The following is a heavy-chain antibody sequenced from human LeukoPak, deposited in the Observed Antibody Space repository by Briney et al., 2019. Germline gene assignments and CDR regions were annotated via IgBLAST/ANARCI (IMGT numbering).Heavy chain of an antibody. CDR3: ASQRITMIVGPMAFDI. V-gene: IGHV4-31*03. D-gene: IGHD3-22*01. Sequence: SETLSLTCTVSGGSFSSGDYYWSWICQHPGKGLEWIGYIYYSGSTYYNPSLKSRVTISVDTSKNQFSLKLSSVTAADTAVYYCASQRITMIVGPMAFDIWGQGTMVTVSS. CDR1: GGSFSSGDYY. CDR2: IYYSGST. J-gene: IGHJ3*02.